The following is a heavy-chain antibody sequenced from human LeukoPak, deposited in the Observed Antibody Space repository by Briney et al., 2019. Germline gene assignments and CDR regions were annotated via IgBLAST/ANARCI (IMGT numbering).Heavy chain of an antibody. CDR1: GFTFDDYA. Sequence: GGSLRLSCAASGFTFDDYAMHWVRQAPGKGLEWVSGISWNSGSIGYADSVKGRFTISRDNAKNSLYLQMNSLRAEDTAVYYCAKGGSGYLLIDYWGQGTLVTVSS. V-gene: IGHV3-9*01. CDR2: ISWNSGSI. J-gene: IGHJ4*02. D-gene: IGHD3-22*01. CDR3: AKGGSGYLLIDY.